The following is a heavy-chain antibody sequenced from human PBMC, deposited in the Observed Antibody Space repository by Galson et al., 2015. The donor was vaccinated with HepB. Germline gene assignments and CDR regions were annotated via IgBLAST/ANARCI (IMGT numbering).Heavy chain of an antibody. CDR3: ARVITMIVVVNDY. D-gene: IGHD3-22*01. CDR2: ISAYNGNT. V-gene: IGHV1-18*01. CDR1: GGTFSSYA. Sequence: SVKVSCKASGGTFSSYAISWVRQAPGQGLEWMGWISAYNGNTNYAQKLQGRVTITTDTSTSTAYMELRSLRSDDTAVYYCARVITMIVVVNDYWGQGTLVTVSS. J-gene: IGHJ4*02.